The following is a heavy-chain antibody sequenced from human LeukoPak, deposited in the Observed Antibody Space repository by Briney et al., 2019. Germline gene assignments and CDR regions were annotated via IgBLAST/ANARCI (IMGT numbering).Heavy chain of an antibody. J-gene: IGHJ4*02. Sequence: PSETLSLTCAVSGYSISSGYYWGWIRQPPGKGLEWIGSIYHSGSTYYNPSLKSRVTMSVDTSKNQFSLKLSSVTAADTAVYYCARLTGGSFVFDYWGQGTLVTVSS. CDR3: ARLTGGSFVFDY. D-gene: IGHD1-26*01. CDR1: GYSISSGYY. V-gene: IGHV4-38-2*01. CDR2: IYHSGST.